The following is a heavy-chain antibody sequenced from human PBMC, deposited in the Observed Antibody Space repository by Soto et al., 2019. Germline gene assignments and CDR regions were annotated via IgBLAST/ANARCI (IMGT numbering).Heavy chain of an antibody. CDR3: ARDHGSGSYMYNWFDP. D-gene: IGHD3-10*01. V-gene: IGHV4-31*03. CDR1: GGSISSGGYY. CDR2: IYYSGST. J-gene: IGHJ5*02. Sequence: SETLSLTCTVSGGSISSGGYYWSWNRQHPGKGLEWIGYIYYSGSTYYNPSLKSRVTISVDTSKNQFSLKLSSVTAADTAVYYCARDHGSGSYMYNWFDPWGQGTLVTVSS.